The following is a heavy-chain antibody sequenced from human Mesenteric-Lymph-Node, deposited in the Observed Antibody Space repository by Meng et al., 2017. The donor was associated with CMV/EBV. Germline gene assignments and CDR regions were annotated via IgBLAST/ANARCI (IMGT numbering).Heavy chain of an antibody. Sequence: FTFSSYAMSWVRQAPGKGLEWVSAISGSGGSTYYADSVKGRFTISRDNSKNTLYLQMNSLRAEDTAVYYCYSYCSSTSCYPHPLDYWGQGTLVTVSS. J-gene: IGHJ4*02. V-gene: IGHV3-23*01. CDR2: ISGSGGST. D-gene: IGHD2-2*01. CDR3: YSYCSSTSCYPHPLDY. CDR1: FTFSSYA.